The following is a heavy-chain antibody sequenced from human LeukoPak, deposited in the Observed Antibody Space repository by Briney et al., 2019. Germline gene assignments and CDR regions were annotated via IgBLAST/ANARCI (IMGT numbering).Heavy chain of an antibody. J-gene: IGHJ4*02. Sequence: GGSLRLSCAASGFTFSSYWMHWVRQAPGKGMMWVSRINSDGSRTTYADSVRGRFTISRDNAKSTLYLQMNSLRAEDTAVYYCARVRDDYTYFDCWGQGTLVTVSS. CDR2: INSDGSRT. D-gene: IGHD4-11*01. CDR3: ARVRDDYTYFDC. CDR1: GFTFSSYW. V-gene: IGHV3-74*01.